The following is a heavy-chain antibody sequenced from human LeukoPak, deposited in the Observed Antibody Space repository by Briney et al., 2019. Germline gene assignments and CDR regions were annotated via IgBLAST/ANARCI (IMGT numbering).Heavy chain of an antibody. CDR1: GGSLSSYY. V-gene: IGHV4-59*08. CDR2: IYYSGST. D-gene: IGHD1-26*01. Sequence: PSETLSLTCTVSGGSLSSYYWSWIRQPPGKGLEWIGYIYYSGSTNYNPSLKSRVTISVDTSKNQFSLKLSSVTAADTAVYYCASSPGGGSYAFDYWGQGTLVTVSS. CDR3: ASSPGGGSYAFDY. J-gene: IGHJ4*02.